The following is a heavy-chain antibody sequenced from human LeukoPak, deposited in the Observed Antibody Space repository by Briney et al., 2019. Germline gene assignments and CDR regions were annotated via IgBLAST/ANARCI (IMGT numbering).Heavy chain of an antibody. CDR3: ARDRIRARRDAFDI. CDR2: INPSGGST. Sequence: ASVKVPCKASGYTFTSYYMHWVRQAPGQALEWTGIINPSGGSTSYAQKFQGRVTMTRDTSTSTVYMELSSLRSEDTAVYYCARDRIRARRDAFDIWGQGAMVTVSS. D-gene: IGHD1-14*01. V-gene: IGHV1-46*01. J-gene: IGHJ3*02. CDR1: GYTFTSYY.